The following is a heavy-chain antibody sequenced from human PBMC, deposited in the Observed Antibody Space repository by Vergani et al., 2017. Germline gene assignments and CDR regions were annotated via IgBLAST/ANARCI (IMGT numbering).Heavy chain of an antibody. J-gene: IGHJ5*02. CDR1: GFTFNQYG. D-gene: IGHD1-14*01. CDR3: ARDFRLLYNRFDP. CDR2: TWYDGNNK. V-gene: IGHV3-33*01. Sequence: QVQLVESGGGVVQPGRSLRLSCAASGFTFNQYGMHWVRQAPGKGLEWVAVTWYDGNNKQYADSVKGRFTISRDNSKSTMYLQMNSLRDEDTGLYYCARDFRLLYNRFDPWGQGTLVTVSS.